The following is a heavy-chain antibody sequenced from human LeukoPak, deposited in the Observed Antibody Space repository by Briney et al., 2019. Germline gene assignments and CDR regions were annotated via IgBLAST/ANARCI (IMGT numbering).Heavy chain of an antibody. V-gene: IGHV3-30*02. J-gene: IGHJ4*02. CDR2: IRYDGSNK. CDR1: GFTFSSDG. D-gene: IGHD2-15*01. Sequence: PGGSLRLSCAASGFTFSSDGMHWVRQAAGKGLEWVAFIRYDGSNKYYADSVKGRFTISRDNSKNTLYLQMNSLRAEDTAVYYCAKVTVVVVAATPSDYWGQGTLVTVSS. CDR3: AKVTVVVVAATPSDY.